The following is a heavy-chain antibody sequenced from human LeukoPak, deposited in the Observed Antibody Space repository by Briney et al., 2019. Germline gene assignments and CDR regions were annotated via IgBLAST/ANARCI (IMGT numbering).Heavy chain of an antibody. CDR3: ATAWRSDSSGPGGGVFDP. J-gene: IGHJ5*02. CDR2: FYPEDGET. Sequence: ASVKVSCKVSGYTLTVLSMHWVRQAPGKRVEWMGGFYPEDGETNYAQKFQSTVTITEDTATDTAYMELSSLRSEDTAVYYSATAWRSDSSGPGGGVFDPWGQGTLVTVSS. CDR1: GYTLTVLS. D-gene: IGHD3-22*01. V-gene: IGHV1-24*01.